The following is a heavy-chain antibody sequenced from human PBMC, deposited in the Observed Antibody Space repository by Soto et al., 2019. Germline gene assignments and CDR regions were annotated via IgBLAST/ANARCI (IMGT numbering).Heavy chain of an antibody. Sequence: TSETLSLTCTVSGVSISSSSYYWGWIRQPPGKGLEWIGSIYYSGSTYYDPSLKSRVTISVDTSKNQFSLKLSSVTAADTAVYYCARDLEWFDYWGQGTLVTVSS. CDR1: GVSISSSSYY. J-gene: IGHJ5*01. V-gene: IGHV4-39*02. CDR2: IYYSGST. CDR3: ARDLEWFDY.